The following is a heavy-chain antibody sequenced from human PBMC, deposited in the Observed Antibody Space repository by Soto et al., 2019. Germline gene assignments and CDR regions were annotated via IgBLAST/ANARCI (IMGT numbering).Heavy chain of an antibody. J-gene: IGHJ6*02. Sequence: GASVKVSCKASGYTFTGYYMHWVRQTPGQGLEWMGWINPNSGGTNYAQKFQGWVTMTRDTSTSTAYMELSSLRSEDTAVYYCAADSLLRYYDFWSGYPPPMDVWGQGTTVTVSS. CDR2: INPNSGGT. V-gene: IGHV1-2*04. CDR1: GYTFTGYY. CDR3: AADSLLRYYDFWSGYPPPMDV. D-gene: IGHD3-3*01.